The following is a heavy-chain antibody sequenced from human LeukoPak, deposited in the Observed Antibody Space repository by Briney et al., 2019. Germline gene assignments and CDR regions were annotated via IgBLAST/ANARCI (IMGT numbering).Heavy chain of an antibody. Sequence: PGGSLRLSCAASGFTFSSYGMHWVRQAPGKGLEWVAFIRYDGSNKYYADSVKGRFTISRDNSKNTLYLQMNSLRAEDTAVYYCAKLVEDIVVVVAAFDAFDIWGQGTMVTVSS. CDR1: GFTFSSYG. D-gene: IGHD2-15*01. CDR3: AKLVEDIVVVVAAFDAFDI. CDR2: IRYDGSNK. J-gene: IGHJ3*02. V-gene: IGHV3-30*02.